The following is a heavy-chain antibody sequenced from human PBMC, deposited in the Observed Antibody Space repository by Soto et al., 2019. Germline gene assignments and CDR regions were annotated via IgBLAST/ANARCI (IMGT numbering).Heavy chain of an antibody. CDR2: INAGEGIT. CDR1: GYTFISYA. D-gene: IGHD3-22*01. V-gene: IGHV1-3*01. CDR3: ARISSCYYSGYFDY. Sequence: QVQLVQSGAEVKKPGASVKFSGKTSGYTFISYAMHWVRQAPGQRLEWMGWINAGEGITQYSQTFQDRVTITRETSASTAVMELSSLRSEDTAMYYCARISSCYYSGYFDYWGQGALVTVSS. J-gene: IGHJ4*02.